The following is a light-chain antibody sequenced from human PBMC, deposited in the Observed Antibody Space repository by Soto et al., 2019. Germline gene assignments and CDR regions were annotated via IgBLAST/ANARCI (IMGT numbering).Light chain of an antibody. V-gene: IGKV1D-16*01. Sequence: DVQMTQSPSSLSASVGDRVTITCRASQDINSYLAWYQQKPGNAPKSLIYAASSLQTGVPSRFSSSESGTDFTLTINNLQPEDSATYYCQKYNIYPLSFGGGTKVEIK. J-gene: IGKJ4*01. CDR3: QKYNIYPLS. CDR2: AAS. CDR1: QDINSY.